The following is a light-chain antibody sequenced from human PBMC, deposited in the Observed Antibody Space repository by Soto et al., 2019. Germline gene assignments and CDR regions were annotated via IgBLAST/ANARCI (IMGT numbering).Light chain of an antibody. Sequence: DIQMTQSPSTLSASVGDRVTISCRASQGISRWLAWYQQKPGRAPKLLIYEASILESGVPSRFSGGGSGTEFTLTISSRQPSDFATYYCQQSNSKSWTVGQGTRVEIK. CDR2: EAS. CDR1: QGISRW. CDR3: QQSNSKSWT. J-gene: IGKJ1*01. V-gene: IGKV1-5*01.